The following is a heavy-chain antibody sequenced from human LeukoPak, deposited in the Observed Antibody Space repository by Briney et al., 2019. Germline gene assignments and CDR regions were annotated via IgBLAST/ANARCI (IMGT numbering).Heavy chain of an antibody. D-gene: IGHD2-21*01. J-gene: IGHJ4*02. CDR3: ARGAGGADY. CDR2: INHDGSEK. V-gene: IGHV3-7*01. CDR1: GFTFSTYW. Sequence: QSGGSLRLSCAASGFTFSTYWMSWVRQAPGKGLEWVANINHDGSEKYYVDSVKGRFTISRDNAKKSLYLQMNSLRAEDTAVYYCARGAGGADYWGQGTLVTVSS.